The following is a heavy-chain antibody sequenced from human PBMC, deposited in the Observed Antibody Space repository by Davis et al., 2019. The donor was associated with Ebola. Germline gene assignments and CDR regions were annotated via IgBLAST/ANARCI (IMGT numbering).Heavy chain of an antibody. CDR2: ISSSGSTI. CDR1: GFTFSDYY. D-gene: IGHD2-2*01. CDR3: ARAAGDCSSTSCYGQENY. Sequence: PGGSLRLSCAASGFTFSDYYMSWIRQAPGKGMEWVSYISSSGSTIYYADSVKGRFTISRDNAKNSLYLQMNSLRAEDTAVYYCARAAGDCSSTSCYGQENYWGQGTLVTVSS. J-gene: IGHJ4*02. V-gene: IGHV3-11*04.